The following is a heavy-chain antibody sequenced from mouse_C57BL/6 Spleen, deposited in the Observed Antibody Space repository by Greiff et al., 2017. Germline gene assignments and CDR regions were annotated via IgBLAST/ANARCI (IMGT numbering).Heavy chain of an antibody. CDR2: IDPSDSYT. D-gene: IGHD2-3*01. CDR1: GYTFTSYW. J-gene: IGHJ4*01. Sequence: QVQLQQPGAELVMPGASVKLSCKASGYTFTSYWMHWVKQRPGQGLEWIGEIDPSDSYTNYNQKFKGKSTLTVDKSSSTAYVQLSSLTSEDSAVYYCARADGGMDYWGQGTSVTVSS. CDR3: ARADGGMDY. V-gene: IGHV1-69*01.